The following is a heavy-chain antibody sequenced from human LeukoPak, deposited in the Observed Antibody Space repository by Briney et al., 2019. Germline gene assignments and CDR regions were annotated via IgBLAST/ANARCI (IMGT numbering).Heavy chain of an antibody. J-gene: IGHJ5*02. CDR3: ARVPIRRHYESTGYYYEDP. Sequence: ASVKVSCRASGYTFTGYYMHWVRQAPGQGLEWMGWINPNSGGANYAQKFQGRVTMTRDTSISTAYMELSRLRSDDTAVYYCARVPIRRHYESTGYYYEDPWGQGTLVTVSS. D-gene: IGHD3-22*01. CDR1: GYTFTGYY. CDR2: INPNSGGA. V-gene: IGHV1-2*02.